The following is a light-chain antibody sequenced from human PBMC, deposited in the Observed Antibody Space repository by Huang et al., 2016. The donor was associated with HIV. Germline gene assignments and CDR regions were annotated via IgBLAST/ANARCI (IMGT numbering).Light chain of an antibody. J-gene: IGKJ4*01. V-gene: IGKV3-11*01. CDR2: DAS. CDR3: QLRSTWPGDT. CDR1: QTVSSY. Sequence: EIVLTQSPATMSLSPGERATLSCRASQTVSSYLAWYQQKPGQAPRLLIYDASNRATGIPARFSCSVSGTDFTLTISSLEPEDFAVYYCQLRSTWPGDTFGGGTKVEIK.